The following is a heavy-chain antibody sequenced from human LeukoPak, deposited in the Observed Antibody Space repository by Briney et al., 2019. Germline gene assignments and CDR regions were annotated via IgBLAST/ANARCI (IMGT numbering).Heavy chain of an antibody. CDR3: ARAGLGTSFYSNFDY. Sequence: SETLSLTCTVSGYSISSGYYWGWIRQPPGKGLEWIGSIYYSGSTYYNPSLKSRVTISVDTSKNQFSLKLSSVTAADTAVYYCARAGLGTSFYSNFDYWGQGTLVTVSS. V-gene: IGHV4-38-2*02. J-gene: IGHJ4*02. D-gene: IGHD2-2*01. CDR2: IYYSGST. CDR1: GYSISSGYY.